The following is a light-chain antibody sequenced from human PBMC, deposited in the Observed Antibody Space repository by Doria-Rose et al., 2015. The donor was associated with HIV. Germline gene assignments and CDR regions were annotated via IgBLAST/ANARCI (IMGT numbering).Light chain of an antibody. Sequence: QSVVTQPPSVSGAPRQRVAISCTGSSSNIGAGFDVNWYQQIPGTAPKLLIHGNTNRPSGAPDRFSGSKSGTSASLAISGLRAEDEADYYCQSYDSRLSVYVFGTGTKVTVL. CDR3: QSYDSRLSVYV. V-gene: IGLV1-40*01. J-gene: IGLJ1*01. CDR1: SSNIGAGFD. CDR2: GNT.